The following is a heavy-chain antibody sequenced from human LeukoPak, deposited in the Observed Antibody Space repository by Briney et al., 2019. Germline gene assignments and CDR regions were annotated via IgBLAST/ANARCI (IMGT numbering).Heavy chain of an antibody. J-gene: IGHJ5*02. D-gene: IGHD5-24*01. CDR2: TYYRSKWCN. CDR1: GDSMTSNTAA. CDR3: ARGRQWLNWFDP. Sequence: SQTLSLTCAISGDSMTSNTAARNWIRQSPSRGLEWLGRTYYRSKWCNDYALSVKSRISINPDTSKNQFSLQLNSVTPEDTAVYYCARGRQWLNWFDPWGQGTLVTVSS. V-gene: IGHV6-1*01.